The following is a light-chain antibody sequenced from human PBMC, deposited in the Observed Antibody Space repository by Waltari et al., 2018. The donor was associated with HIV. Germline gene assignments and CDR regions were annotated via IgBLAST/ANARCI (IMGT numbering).Light chain of an antibody. Sequence: QSALTQPASVSGSPGQSITIPCPGTSSDVGSYSLVPWYQQHPGKAPKLMIYEVSKRPSGVSNRFSGSKSGNTASLTISGLQAEDEADYYCCSYAGSSTFVVFGGGTKLTVL. J-gene: IGLJ2*01. CDR3: CSYAGSSTFVV. CDR1: SSDVGSYSL. V-gene: IGLV2-23*02. CDR2: EVS.